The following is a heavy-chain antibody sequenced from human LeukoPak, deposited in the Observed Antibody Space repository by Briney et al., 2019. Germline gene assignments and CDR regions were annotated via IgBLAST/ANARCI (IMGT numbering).Heavy chain of an antibody. V-gene: IGHV4-59*01. Sequence: PSETLSLTCTVSGGSISSYYWSWIRQPPGKGPEWIGYIYYSGSTNYNPSLKSRVTISVDTSKNQFSLRLSSVTAADTALYYCARSSTYYYDSSAYPGYWGQGTLVTVSS. CDR1: GGSISSYY. CDR2: IYYSGST. CDR3: ARSSTYYYDSSAYPGY. J-gene: IGHJ4*02. D-gene: IGHD3-22*01.